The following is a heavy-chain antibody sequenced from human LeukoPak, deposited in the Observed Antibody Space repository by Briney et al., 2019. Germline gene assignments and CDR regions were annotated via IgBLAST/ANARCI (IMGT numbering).Heavy chain of an antibody. D-gene: IGHD1-20*01. CDR2: ISSNGGST. J-gene: IGHJ4*02. Sequence: GGSLRLSCAASGFTLSSYAMHWVRQAPGKGLEYVSAISSNGGSTYYANSVKGRFTISRDNSKNTLYLQMGSLRAEDMAVYYCARGLNWNVGSGFDYWGQGTLVTVSS. CDR1: GFTLSSYA. V-gene: IGHV3-64*01. CDR3: ARGLNWNVGSGFDY.